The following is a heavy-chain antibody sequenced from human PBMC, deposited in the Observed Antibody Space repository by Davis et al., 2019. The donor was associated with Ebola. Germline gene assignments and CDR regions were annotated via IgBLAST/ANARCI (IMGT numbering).Heavy chain of an antibody. CDR1: GFTFSGSA. V-gene: IGHV3-73*01. CDR3: TSRYSSTNDY. Sequence: GGSLRLFCAASGFTFSGSAMHWVRQASGKGLEWVGRIRSKANSYATAYAASVKGRFTISRDDSKNTAYLQMNSLKTEDTAVYYCTSRYSSTNDYWGQGTLVTVSS. D-gene: IGHD6-13*01. J-gene: IGHJ4*02. CDR2: IRSKANSYAT.